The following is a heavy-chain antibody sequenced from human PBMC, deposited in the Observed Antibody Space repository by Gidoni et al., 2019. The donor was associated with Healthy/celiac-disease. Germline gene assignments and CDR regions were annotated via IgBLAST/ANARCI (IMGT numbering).Heavy chain of an antibody. CDR3: ARDRGAPGTIAAAGKTAVGYFDY. D-gene: IGHD6-13*01. J-gene: IGHJ4*02. Sequence: EVQLVASGGGLVQPGGSMRRSCAASGFTFSSYSMNWVRQAPGKGLEWVSYISSSSSTIYYADSVKGRFTISRDNAKNSLYLQMNSLRDEDTAVYYCARDRGAPGTIAAAGKTAVGYFDYWGQGTLVTVSS. V-gene: IGHV3-48*02. CDR1: GFTFSSYS. CDR2: ISSSSSTI.